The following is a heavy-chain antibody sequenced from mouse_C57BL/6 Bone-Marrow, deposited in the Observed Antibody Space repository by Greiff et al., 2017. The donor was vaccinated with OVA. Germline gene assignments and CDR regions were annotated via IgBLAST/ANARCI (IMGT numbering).Heavy chain of an antibody. V-gene: IGHV5-6*02. CDR2: ISSGGSYT. CDR1: GFTFSSYG. Sequence: EVMLVESGGDLVKPGGSLKLSCAASGFTFSSYGMSWVRQTPDKRLEWVATISSGGSYTYYPDSVKGRFTISRENANNTLYLQLSSQNSEDTAMDYCAKYDYDEDYWGQGTTFTVSS. CDR3: AKYDYDEDY. J-gene: IGHJ2*01. D-gene: IGHD2-4*01.